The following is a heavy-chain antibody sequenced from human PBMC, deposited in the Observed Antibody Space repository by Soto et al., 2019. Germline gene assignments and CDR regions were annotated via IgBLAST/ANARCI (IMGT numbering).Heavy chain of an antibody. CDR2: LYNDGST. D-gene: IGHD2-15*01. V-gene: IGHV4-39*01. CDR1: GVSINSNNYY. J-gene: IGHJ4*02. CDR3: AKVVVAATRHSDFDS. Sequence: LSETLSLTCTVSGVSINSNNYYWTWIRQPPGKGLTWIASLYNDGSTYYSPSLKSRVTISADTSKNQFSLKLKSVTAADTAVYYCAKVVVAATRHSDFDSWGQGTLVT.